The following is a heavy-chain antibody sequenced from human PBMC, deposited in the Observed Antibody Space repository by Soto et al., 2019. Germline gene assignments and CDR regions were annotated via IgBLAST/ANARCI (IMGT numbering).Heavy chain of an antibody. V-gene: IGHV4-39*07. Sequence: SETLSLTCTVSVGSFTNSSYYWGWILQSPGKGLEWIGSVYYRGRSYSKSSVKSRVTISVDTSKNQFSLKLSSVTAADTAVYYCARDRADYDFWSGYYYYYGMDVWGQGTTVTVSS. CDR2: VYYRGRS. D-gene: IGHD3-3*01. J-gene: IGHJ6*02. CDR1: VGSFTNSSYY. CDR3: ARDRADYDFWSGYYYYYGMDV.